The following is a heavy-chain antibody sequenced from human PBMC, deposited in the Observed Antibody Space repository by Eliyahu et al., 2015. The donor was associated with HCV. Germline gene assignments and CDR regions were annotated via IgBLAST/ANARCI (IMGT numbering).Heavy chain of an antibody. Sequence: EVQLLESGGGLVQSGGSLRLSCAASGFTFSSYAMSWVRQAPGKGLEWVSAISGSGGSTYYADSVKGRFTISRDNSKNTLYLQMNSLRAEDTAVYYCAKVGHSGSYRNFYYFDYWGQGTLVTVSS. J-gene: IGHJ4*02. D-gene: IGHD1-26*01. CDR3: AKVGHSGSYRNFYYFDY. V-gene: IGHV3-23*01. CDR1: GFTFSSYA. CDR2: ISGSGGST.